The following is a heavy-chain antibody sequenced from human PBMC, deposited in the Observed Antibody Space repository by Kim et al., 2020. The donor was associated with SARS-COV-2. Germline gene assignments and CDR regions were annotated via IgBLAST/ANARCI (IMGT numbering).Heavy chain of an antibody. CDR3: ARTVDPTNGRIFGVDILMDV. Sequence: ASVKVSCKGTGYTFTSYAIHWVRQAPGQRLEWMGWINAGTGNTEFSDKFQARVTLTSDIAATTIFMELSSLRYEDTAVYYCARTVDPTNGRIFGVDILMDVWGKGTTVTVSS. CDR2: INAGTGNT. CDR1: GYTFTSYA. V-gene: IGHV1-3*01. D-gene: IGHD3-3*01. J-gene: IGHJ6*03.